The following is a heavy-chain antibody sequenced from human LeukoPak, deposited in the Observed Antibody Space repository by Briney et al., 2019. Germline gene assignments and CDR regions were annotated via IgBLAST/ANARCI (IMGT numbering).Heavy chain of an antibody. J-gene: IGHJ4*02. CDR2: IYWDDDK. CDR1: GFSLSTRGVG. Sequence: SGPTLVNPTQTLTLTCTFSGFSLSTRGVGVGWIRQPPGKALEWLAPIYWDDDKRYSPSLKSRLTITKDTSKNQVVLTMTSMDPVDTATYYCAHSRYSSSWYSQPFDYWGQGTLVTVSS. CDR3: AHSRYSSSWYSQPFDY. V-gene: IGHV2-5*02. D-gene: IGHD6-13*01.